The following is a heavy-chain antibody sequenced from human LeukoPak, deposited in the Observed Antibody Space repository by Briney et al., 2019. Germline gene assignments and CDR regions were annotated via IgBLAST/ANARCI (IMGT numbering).Heavy chain of an antibody. CDR2: ISSSSSYI. V-gene: IGHV3-21*01. CDR3: ARVRQQLVRDGEVDY. D-gene: IGHD6-13*01. Sequence: GGSLRLSCAASGFTFSSYSMNWVRQAPGKGLEWVSSISSSSSYIYYADSVKGRFTISRDNAKNSLSLQMNSLRAEDTAVYYCARVRQQLVRDGEVDYWGQGTLVTVSS. CDR1: GFTFSSYS. J-gene: IGHJ4*02.